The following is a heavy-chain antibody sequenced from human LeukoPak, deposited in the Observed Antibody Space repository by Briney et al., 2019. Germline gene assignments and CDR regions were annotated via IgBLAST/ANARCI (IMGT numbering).Heavy chain of an antibody. V-gene: IGHV4-59*08. D-gene: IGHD2-15*01. J-gene: IGHJ4*02. CDR1: GGSISNYY. CDR3: ARHGSSRSPLNY. CDR2: TYSSGST. Sequence: SETLSLTCTVSGGSISNYYWSWIRQPPGKGLEWIGYTYSSGSTNYNPSLESRVTISVDTSKNQFSLKLSSVTAADTALYYCARHGSSRSPLNYWGQGTLVTVSS.